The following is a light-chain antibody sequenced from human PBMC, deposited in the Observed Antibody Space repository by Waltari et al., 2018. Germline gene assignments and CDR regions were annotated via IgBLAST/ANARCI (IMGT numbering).Light chain of an antibody. CDR1: KSDVGFYTY. V-gene: IGLV2-14*03. CDR3: KSYTGTGSWV. J-gene: IGLJ3*02. CDR2: DLS. Sequence: QSALTQPASVSGSPGQSITIFCTGTKSDVGFYTYVPWYQQHPGKAPKVIIYDLSHGPSGLFNRFSGSKSGNTASLTISGLQADDEADYYCKSYTGTGSWVFGGGTKLTVL.